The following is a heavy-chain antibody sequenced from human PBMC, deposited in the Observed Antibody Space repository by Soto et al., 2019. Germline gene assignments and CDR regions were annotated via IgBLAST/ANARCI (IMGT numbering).Heavy chain of an antibody. D-gene: IGHD1-26*01. CDR1: GFTFDDYA. J-gene: IGHJ6*02. V-gene: IGHV3-9*01. CDR3: AKDSGGSYYYYGMDV. Sequence: RSLRLSCAASGFTFDDYAMHWVRQAPGKGLEWVSGISWNSGSIGYADSVKGRFTISRDNAKNSLYLQMNSLRAEDTALYYCAKDSGGSYYYYGMDVWGQGTTVTVSS. CDR2: ISWNSGSI.